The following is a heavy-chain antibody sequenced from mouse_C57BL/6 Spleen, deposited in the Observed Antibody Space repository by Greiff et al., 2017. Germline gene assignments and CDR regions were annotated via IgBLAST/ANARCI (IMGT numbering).Heavy chain of an antibody. J-gene: IGHJ4*01. D-gene: IGHD2-3*01. V-gene: IGHV1-81*01. Sequence: QVQLQQSGAELARPGASVKLSCKASGYTFTSSGISWVKQRTGQGLEWIGEIYPRSGNTYYNEKFKGKATLTADKSSSTAYMELRSLTSEDSAVYFCAGEYDGYYVDAVDYWGQGTSVTVSS. CDR2: IYPRSGNT. CDR3: AGEYDGYYVDAVDY. CDR1: GYTFTSSG.